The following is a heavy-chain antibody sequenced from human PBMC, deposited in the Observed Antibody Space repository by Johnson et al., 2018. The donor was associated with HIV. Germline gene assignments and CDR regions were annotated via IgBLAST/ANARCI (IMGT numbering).Heavy chain of an antibody. CDR3: ARDESGYDEGLDAFDI. V-gene: IGHV3-11*04. CDR2: ISSSGNTL. Sequence: QVQLVESGGGLVKPGGSLRLSCAASGFTFSDYYMSWIRQAPGKGLEWVSYISSSGNTLYYADSVKGRFTISRDNAKNSLYLQMNSLRVEDTAVYYCARDESGYDEGLDAFDIWGQGTMVTVSS. D-gene: IGHD5-12*01. CDR1: GFTFSDYY. J-gene: IGHJ3*02.